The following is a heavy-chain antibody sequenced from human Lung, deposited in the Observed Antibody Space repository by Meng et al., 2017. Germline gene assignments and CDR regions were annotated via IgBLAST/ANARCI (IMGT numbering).Heavy chain of an antibody. CDR1: GYTFPDYW. V-gene: IGHV1-2*06. J-gene: IGHJ4*02. Sequence: LWQSGAEVEKPGAPVKVSCKAYGYTFPDYWLHWVRRAPGQGLEWMGRINPKSGDTHYAQRFQGRVTMTGDTSISTAYMELSGLRSDDTAMYYCARDEDISAAGKLFGDYWGQGTLVTVSS. CDR3: ARDEDISAAGKLFGDY. D-gene: IGHD6-13*01. CDR2: INPKSGDT.